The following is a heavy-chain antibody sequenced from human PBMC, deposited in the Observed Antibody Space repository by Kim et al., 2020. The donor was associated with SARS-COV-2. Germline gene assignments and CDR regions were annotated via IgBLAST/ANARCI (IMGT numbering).Heavy chain of an antibody. CDR1: GFTFSSYA. V-gene: IGHV3-30*04. Sequence: GGSLRLSCAASGFTFSSYAMHWVRQAPGKGLEWVAVISYDGSNKYYADSVKGRFTISRDNSKNTLYLQMNSLRAEDTAVYYCARDDSSWYSYYFDYWGQGTLVTVSS. CDR3: ARDDSSWYSYYFDY. D-gene: IGHD6-13*01. CDR2: ISYDGSNK. J-gene: IGHJ4*02.